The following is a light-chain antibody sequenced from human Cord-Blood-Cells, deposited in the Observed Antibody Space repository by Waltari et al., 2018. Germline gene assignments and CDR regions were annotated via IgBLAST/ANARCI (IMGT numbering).Light chain of an antibody. CDR3: CSYAGSSTYV. Sequence: QSALTQPASVSGSPGQSITISRTGTSRSVGRYNLLSWYQQHPGKAPKLMIYEGSKRPSGVSNRFSGSKSGNTASLTISGLQAEDEADYYCCSYAGSSTYVFGTGTKVTVL. CDR1: SRSVGRYNL. CDR2: EGS. J-gene: IGLJ1*01. V-gene: IGLV2-23*01.